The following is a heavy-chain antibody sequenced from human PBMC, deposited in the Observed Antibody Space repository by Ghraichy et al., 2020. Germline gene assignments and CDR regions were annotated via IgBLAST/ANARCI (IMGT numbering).Heavy chain of an antibody. CDR3: ARIPEYYDFWSGNYREYYYGMDV. CDR2: IFSNDEK. CDR1: GFSLSNARMG. V-gene: IGHV2-26*01. J-gene: IGHJ6*02. D-gene: IGHD3-3*01. Sequence: SGPTLVKPTETLTLTCTVSGFSLSNARMGVSWIRQPPGKALEWLAHIFSNDEKSYRTSLESRLTISKDTSKSQVVLSMTNMDPVDTATFYCARIPEYYDFWSGNYREYYYGMDVWGQGTTVTVSS.